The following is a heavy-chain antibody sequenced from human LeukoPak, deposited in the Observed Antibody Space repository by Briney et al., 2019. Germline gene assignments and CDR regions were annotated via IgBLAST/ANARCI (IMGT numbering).Heavy chain of an antibody. CDR2: IYHSGST. D-gene: IGHD3-3*01. J-gene: IGHJ6*02. Sequence: PSETLSLTCAVSGGSISSGGYSWSWIRQPPGKGLEWIGYIYHSGSTYYNPSLKSRVTISVDRSKNQFSLKLSSVTAADTAMYYCARGSVFGVAPGYYYGMDVWGQGTTVTVSS. CDR3: ARGSVFGVAPGYYYGMDV. V-gene: IGHV4-30-2*01. CDR1: GGSISSGGYS.